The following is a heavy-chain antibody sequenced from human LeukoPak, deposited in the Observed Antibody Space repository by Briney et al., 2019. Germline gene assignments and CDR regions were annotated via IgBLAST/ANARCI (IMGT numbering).Heavy chain of an antibody. D-gene: IGHD2-15*01. CDR1: GFTFSSYW. J-gene: IGHJ4*02. CDR2: IKQDGSEK. CDR3: ARDHPKYCSGGSCYFDY. Sequence: GGSLRLSCAASGFTFSSYWMSWVRQAPGKGLEWVANIKQDGSEKYYVDSVKGRFTISRDNAKNSLYLQMNSLRAEDTAVYYCARDHPKYCSGGSCYFDYWGQGTLVTVSS. V-gene: IGHV3-7*01.